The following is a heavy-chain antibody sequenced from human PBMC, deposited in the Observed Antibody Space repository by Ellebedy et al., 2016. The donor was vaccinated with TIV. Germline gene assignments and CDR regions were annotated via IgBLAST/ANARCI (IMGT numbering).Heavy chain of an antibody. Sequence: GESLKISXAASGFTFDDYAMHWVRQAPGKGLEWVSSISSSSSYIYYADSVKGRFTISRDNAKNSLYLQMNSLRAEDTAVYYCARGRHYYGSGSLHDYWGQGTLVTVSS. CDR3: ARGRHYYGSGSLHDY. CDR1: GFTFDDYA. J-gene: IGHJ4*02. CDR2: ISSSSSYI. V-gene: IGHV3-21*01. D-gene: IGHD3-10*01.